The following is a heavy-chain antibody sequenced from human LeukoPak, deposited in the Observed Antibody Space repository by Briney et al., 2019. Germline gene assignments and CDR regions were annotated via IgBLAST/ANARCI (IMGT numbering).Heavy chain of an antibody. J-gene: IGHJ3*02. CDR1: GFTFSSYA. D-gene: IGHD4-23*01. V-gene: IGHV3-23*01. Sequence: PGWSLRLSCAASGFTFSSYAMSWVRQAPGKGLEWVSAISGSGGSTYYADSVKGRFTISRDNSKNTLYLQMNSLRAEDTAVYYCAKNRERALDYGGVMDAFDIWGQGTMVTVSS. CDR2: ISGSGGST. CDR3: AKNRERALDYGGVMDAFDI.